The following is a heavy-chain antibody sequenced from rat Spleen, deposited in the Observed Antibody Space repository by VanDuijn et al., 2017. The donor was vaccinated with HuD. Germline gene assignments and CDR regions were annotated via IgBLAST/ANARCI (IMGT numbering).Heavy chain of an antibody. J-gene: IGHJ2*01. D-gene: IGHD4-3*01. V-gene: IGHV5S10*01. CDR2: IVYDGTRT. CDR3: ATQSIIRVPLFDY. Sequence: EVQLVESGGGLVQPGRSLKLSCVASGFTFSDHNMAWVRQAPKKGLEGVATIVYDGTRTYFRDSVKGRFTLSRDNTKSNLYLQMDSLRSEDTATYYCATQSIIRVPLFDYWGQGVMVTVSS. CDR1: GFTFSDHN.